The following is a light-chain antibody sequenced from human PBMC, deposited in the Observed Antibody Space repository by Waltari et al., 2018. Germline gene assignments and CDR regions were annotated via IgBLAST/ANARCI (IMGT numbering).Light chain of an antibody. Sequence: DIQMTQSPSTLSASVGDSVHISCRDSQSIITWLAWYQQKPGKAPKLLVYKASSLESGVTSRFSGSRSGTEFTLTISSLQADNFATYYCQKYNKYPLTFGGGTKVEI. V-gene: IGKV1-5*03. CDR3: QKYNKYPLT. CDR2: KAS. CDR1: QSIITW. J-gene: IGKJ4*01.